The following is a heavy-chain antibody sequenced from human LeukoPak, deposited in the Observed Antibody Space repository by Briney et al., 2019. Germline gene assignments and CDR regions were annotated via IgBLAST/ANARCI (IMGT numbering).Heavy chain of an antibody. V-gene: IGHV3-23*01. D-gene: IGHD4-17*01. CDR3: GRDPNGDYVGAFEF. Sequence: GPLRLSCAASGFIFSNYALVWVRQAPGKGLEWVSSIWGSGVTTRYADAVKGRFTISRDNSKNTLYLQMNSLGADDTAVYFCGRDPNGDYVGAFEFWGQGTMVTVSS. J-gene: IGHJ3*01. CDR1: GFIFSNYA. CDR2: IWGSGVTT.